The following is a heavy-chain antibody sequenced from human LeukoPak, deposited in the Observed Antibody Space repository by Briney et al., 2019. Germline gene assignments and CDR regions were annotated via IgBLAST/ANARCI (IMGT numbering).Heavy chain of an antibody. J-gene: IGHJ4*02. D-gene: IGHD1-26*01. CDR2: INPSGGST. V-gene: IGHV1-46*01. Sequence: ASVKVSCKASGYTFTSYYMHWVRQAPGQGLEWMGIINPSGGSTSYAQKFQGRVTMTRDMSTSTVYMELSSLRSEDTAVYYCARARDSGSYSPKYYFDYWGQGTLVTVSS. CDR3: ARARDSGSYSPKYYFDY. CDR1: GYTFTSYY.